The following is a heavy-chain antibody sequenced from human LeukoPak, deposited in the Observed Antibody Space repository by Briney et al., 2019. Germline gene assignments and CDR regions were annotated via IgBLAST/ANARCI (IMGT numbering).Heavy chain of an antibody. CDR3: TRERPDYDFWSGYKSDAFDI. Sequence: ASVKVSCKASGYTFNDYYIHWVRRAHGQQFEWMGWINPISGGTNYAQKFQGRVTMTRNTSISTASMELTRLTSDDTAVYYCTRERPDYDFWSGYKSDAFDIWGQGTMVTVSS. V-gene: IGHV1-2*02. CDR1: GYTFNDYY. D-gene: IGHD3-3*01. J-gene: IGHJ3*02. CDR2: INPISGGT.